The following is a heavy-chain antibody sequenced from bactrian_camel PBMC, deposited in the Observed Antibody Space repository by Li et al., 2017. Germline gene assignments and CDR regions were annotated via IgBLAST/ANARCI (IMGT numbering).Heavy chain of an antibody. V-gene: IGHV3S53*01. CDR2: ISSDGRT. CDR1: EFSTSC. J-gene: IGHJ4*01. CDR3: AAGGGNGAFCYTGERSMDY. Sequence: HVQLVESGGGSVQAEGSLTLSCTYSEFSTSCIGWYRQAPGKEREGVAVISSDGRTSYADSVKGRFIISIDSANNTLYLQMNTLKPEDTAMYYCAAGGGNGAFCYTGERSMDYWGQGTQVTV. D-gene: IGHD2*01.